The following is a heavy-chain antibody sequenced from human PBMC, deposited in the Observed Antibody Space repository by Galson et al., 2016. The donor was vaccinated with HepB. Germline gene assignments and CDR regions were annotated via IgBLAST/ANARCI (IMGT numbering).Heavy chain of an antibody. CDR3: AKAPKKGENGGLLNY. V-gene: IGHV3-23*01. Sequence: SLRLSCAGTGFTFRTYAMSWVRQAPGKRLEWVSAISGSGDTTYYADSVKGRFSISRDNSKNTLYLQMSSLRADDTAVYYCAKAPKKGENGGLLNYWGQGILVTVSS. J-gene: IGHJ1*01. D-gene: IGHD2-15*01. CDR1: GFTFRTYA. CDR2: ISGSGDTT.